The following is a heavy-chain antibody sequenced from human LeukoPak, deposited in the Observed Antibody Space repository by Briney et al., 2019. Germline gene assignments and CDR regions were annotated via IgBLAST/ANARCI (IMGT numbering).Heavy chain of an antibody. CDR3: AKDRYRCTNGVCYTGGIGDFDY. CDR2: ISGIDYNT. Sequence: GGSLRLSCAASGFAFSSYDMTWVRQAPGKGLEWVSGISGIDYNTYYADSVKGRFTISRDSSKNTLYLQMNSLRAEDTAVYYCAKDRYRCTNGVCYTGGIGDFDYWGQGTLVTVSS. J-gene: IGHJ4*02. CDR1: GFAFSSYD. V-gene: IGHV3-23*01. D-gene: IGHD2-8*01.